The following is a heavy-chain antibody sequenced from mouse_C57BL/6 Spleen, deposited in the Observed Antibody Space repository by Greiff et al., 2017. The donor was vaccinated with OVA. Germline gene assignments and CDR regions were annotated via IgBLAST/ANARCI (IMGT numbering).Heavy chain of an antibody. J-gene: IGHJ2*01. CDR1: GYTFTDYE. Sequence: QVQLKESGAELVRPGASVTLSCKASGYTFTDYEMHWVKQTPVHGLEWIGAIDPETGGTAYNQKFKGKAILTADKSSSTAYMQLSSLTSEDSAVYYCTKISYDNPFDYWGQGTTLTVSS. V-gene: IGHV1-15*01. D-gene: IGHD2-4*01. CDR3: TKISYDNPFDY. CDR2: IDPETGGT.